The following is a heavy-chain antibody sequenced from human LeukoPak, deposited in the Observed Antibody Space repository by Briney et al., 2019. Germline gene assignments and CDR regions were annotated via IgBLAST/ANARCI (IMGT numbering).Heavy chain of an antibody. J-gene: IGHJ4*02. D-gene: IGHD2-2*01. CDR2: IYYTGTA. Sequence: SETLSLTCTVAGGSISSSSYYWGWLRQPPGKGLEWIGNIYYTGTAYYTPSLKSRVRISVYTSKNQYSLKVNSVTAADAAVYYCGCSTSWYIVDFWGQGTLVTVSS. CDR3: GCSTSWYIVDF. V-gene: IGHV4-39*07. CDR1: GGSISSSSYY.